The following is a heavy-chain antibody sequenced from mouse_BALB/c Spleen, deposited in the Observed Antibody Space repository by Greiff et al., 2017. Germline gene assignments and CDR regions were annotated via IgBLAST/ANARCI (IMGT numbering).Heavy chain of an antibody. CDR3: AREISNYYGSSSLYAMDY. CDR2: ISSGGSYT. J-gene: IGHJ4*01. V-gene: IGHV5-9-4*01. D-gene: IGHD1-1*01. CDR1: GFTFSSYA. Sequence: DVQLVESGGGLVKPGGSLKLSCAASGFTFSSYAMSWVRQSPEKRLEWVAEISSGGSYTYYPDTVTGRFTISIDNAKNTLYLEMSSLRSEDTAMYYCAREISNYYGSSSLYAMDYWGQGTSVTVSS.